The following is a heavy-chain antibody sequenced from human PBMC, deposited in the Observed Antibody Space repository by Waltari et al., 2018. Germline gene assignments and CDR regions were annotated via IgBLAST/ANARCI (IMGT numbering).Heavy chain of an antibody. Sequence: EVQLVESGGGLVKPGGSLRLSCAASGFTFSNAWMSWVRQAPGKGLEWVGRIKSKTDGGTTDYAAPVKGRFTISRDDSKNTLYLQMNSLKTEDTAVYYCTTDPLPDYGDYYYYYMDVWGKGTTVTVSS. J-gene: IGHJ6*03. CDR1: GFTFSNAW. CDR2: IKSKTDGGTT. V-gene: IGHV3-15*01. CDR3: TTDPLPDYGDYYYYYMDV. D-gene: IGHD4-17*01.